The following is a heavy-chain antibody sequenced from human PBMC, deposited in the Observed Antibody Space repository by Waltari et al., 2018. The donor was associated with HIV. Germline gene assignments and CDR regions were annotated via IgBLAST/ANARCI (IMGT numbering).Heavy chain of an antibody. CDR3: ARVIGYCSSTSCYKEDY. J-gene: IGHJ4*02. Sequence: EVQLVESGGGLVQPGGSLRLSCAASGFTFSSYWLSWVRQAPGKGLEWVGNIKQDGSEKYYVDSVKGRFTISRDNAKNSLYLQMNSLRAEDTAVYYCARVIGYCSSTSCYKEDYWGQGTLVTVSS. V-gene: IGHV3-7*04. CDR2: IKQDGSEK. D-gene: IGHD2-2*02. CDR1: GFTFSSYW.